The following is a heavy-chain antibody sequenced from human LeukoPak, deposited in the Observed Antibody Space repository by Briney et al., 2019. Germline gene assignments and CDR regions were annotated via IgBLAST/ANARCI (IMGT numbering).Heavy chain of an antibody. J-gene: IGHJ6*02. Sequence: SETLSLTCTVSGGSISGSSYYWGWIRQPPGKGLEWIGSIYYSGSTYYNPSLKSRVTISVDTSKNQFSLKLSSVTAADTAVYYCSRTRYDYWSDPYYYYGMDVWGQGTTVTVSS. CDR1: GGSISGSSYY. CDR3: SRTRYDYWSDPYYYYGMDV. CDR2: IYYSGST. D-gene: IGHD3/OR15-3a*01. V-gene: IGHV4-39*01.